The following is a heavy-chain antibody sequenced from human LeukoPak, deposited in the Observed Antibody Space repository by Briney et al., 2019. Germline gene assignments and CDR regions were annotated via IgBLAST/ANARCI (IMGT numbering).Heavy chain of an antibody. D-gene: IGHD2-21*02. CDR3: AKVRYSRGVVVTAIDY. V-gene: IGHV3-23*01. Sequence: GGSLRLSCAASGFTFSTYWMSWVRQAPGKGLEWVSAISGSGGSTYYADSVKGRFTISRDNSKNTLYLQMNSLRAEDTAVYYCAKVRYSRGVVVTAIDYWGQGTLVTVSS. J-gene: IGHJ4*02. CDR2: ISGSGGST. CDR1: GFTFSTYW.